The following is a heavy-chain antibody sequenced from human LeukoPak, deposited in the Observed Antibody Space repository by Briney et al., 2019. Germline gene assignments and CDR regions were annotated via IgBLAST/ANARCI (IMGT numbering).Heavy chain of an antibody. CDR2: ISWNSGSI. V-gene: IGHV3-9*01. CDR3: VNFGCSD. D-gene: IGHD5-12*01. J-gene: IGHJ4*02. CDR1: GFTFDDYA. Sequence: PGRSLRLSCAASGFTFDDYAMHWVRQAPGKGLEWVSGISWNSGSIGYADSVKGRFTLSRDNAKNLVYLQMNSLRVEDTAVYYCVNFGCSDGGQGTLVTVSS.